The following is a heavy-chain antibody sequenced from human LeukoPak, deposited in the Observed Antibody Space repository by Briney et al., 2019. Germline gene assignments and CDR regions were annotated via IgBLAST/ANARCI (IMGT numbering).Heavy chain of an antibody. J-gene: IGHJ2*01. CDR1: GGSVSDYY. Sequence: SETLCLTCTISGGSVSDYYWSWIRQPAGKVLEWIGRIDTSVNTNYKPSLKSRVTMSVDTSKNQFSLKLSSVTAADTAVYYCARVSRSWYQDWYFDLWGRGTLVTVSS. V-gene: IGHV4-4*07. CDR2: IDTSVNT. CDR3: ARVSRSWYQDWYFDL. D-gene: IGHD6-13*01.